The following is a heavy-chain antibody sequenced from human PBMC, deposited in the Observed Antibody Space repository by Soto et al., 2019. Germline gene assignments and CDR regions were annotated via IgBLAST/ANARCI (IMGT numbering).Heavy chain of an antibody. CDR1: GGSISSGGYY. D-gene: IGHD2-2*01. CDR3: ARDLKSSTSPDYYYYGMDV. CDR2: ISYNGST. Sequence: SETLSLTCTVSGGSISSGGYYWSWIRQHPGKGLEWIGYISYNGSTYYNPSLKSRGAISVDTSKNQFSLKLSSVTAADTAVYYCARDLKSSTSPDYYYYGMDVWGQGTTVTV. V-gene: IGHV4-31*03. J-gene: IGHJ6*02.